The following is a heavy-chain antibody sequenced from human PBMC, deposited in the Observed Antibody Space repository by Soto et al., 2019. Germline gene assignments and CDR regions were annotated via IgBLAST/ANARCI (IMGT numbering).Heavy chain of an antibody. CDR3: ARGPGYSTTGHQAFDS. J-gene: IGHJ3*02. D-gene: IGHD5-12*01. V-gene: IGHV1-18*01. CDR1: GYTFTSYG. CDR2: ISTYNGNT. Sequence: GASVKVSCKASGYTFTSYGISWVRQAPGQGPEWMGRISTYNGNTNYVQRLQGRVTMTTDTSTNTAYMELRRLRYDDTAVYFCARGPGYSTTGHQAFDSWGQGTMVTVS.